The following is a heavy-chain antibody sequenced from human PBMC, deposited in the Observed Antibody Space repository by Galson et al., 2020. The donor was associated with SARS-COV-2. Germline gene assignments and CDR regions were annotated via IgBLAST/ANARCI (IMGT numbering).Heavy chain of an antibody. CDR1: GFTFTYYT. CDR3: ARDRYYYDSSGFPY. V-gene: IGHV3-21*01. CDR2: ISSRSLYI. J-gene: IGHJ4*02. D-gene: IGHD3-22*01. Sequence: GESLKISCAASGFTFTYYTMNWVRQAPGKGLEWVSSISSRSLYIYYADSVKGRFTISRDNAENSVYLQMNSLRAEDTALYYCARDRYYYDSSGFPYWGQGTLVTVSS.